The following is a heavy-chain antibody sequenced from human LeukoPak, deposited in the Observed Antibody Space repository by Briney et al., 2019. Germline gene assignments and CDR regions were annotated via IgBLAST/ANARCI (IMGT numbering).Heavy chain of an antibody. CDR2: INHSGST. CDR1: GGSFSSYY. D-gene: IGHD3-22*01. V-gene: IGHV4-34*01. J-gene: IGHJ3*02. CDR3: ASDPVLYYDSSGYYSDAFDI. Sequence: PSETLSLTCAVYGGSFSSYYWSWIRQPPGKGLEWIGEINHSGSTYYNPSLKSRVTISVDTSKNQFSLKLSSVTAADTAVYYCASDPVLYYDSSGYYSDAFDIWGQGTMVTVSS.